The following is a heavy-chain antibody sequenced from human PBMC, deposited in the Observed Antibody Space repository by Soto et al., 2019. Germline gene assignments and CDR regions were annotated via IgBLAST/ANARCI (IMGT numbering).Heavy chain of an antibody. V-gene: IGHV3-15*07. Sequence: GGSLRLSCTASGFTFSNAWMNWVRLSSGKGLEWVGRIRSKTDGGTTDYAAPVKGRFTISRDDSKNTVYLQMNSLKTEDTALYYCATSPGYYDSSPFDYWGQGT. D-gene: IGHD3-22*01. CDR2: IRSKTDGGTT. CDR1: GFTFSNAW. CDR3: ATSPGYYDSSPFDY. J-gene: IGHJ4*02.